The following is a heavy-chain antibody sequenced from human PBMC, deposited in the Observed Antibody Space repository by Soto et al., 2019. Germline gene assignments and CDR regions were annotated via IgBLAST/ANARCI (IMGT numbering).Heavy chain of an antibody. CDR1: GFTFSSYW. Sequence: EVQLVESGGGLVQPGGSLRLSCAASGFTFSSYWMSWVRQAPGKGLEWVANIKQDGSEKYYVDSVKGRFTISRDNAKNSLYLQMNSLRAEDTAVYYCARVGGGRELVAAKRYYYYGMDVWGQGTTVTVSS. J-gene: IGHJ6*02. CDR2: IKQDGSEK. V-gene: IGHV3-7*03. CDR3: ARVGGGRELVAAKRYYYYGMDV. D-gene: IGHD2-15*01.